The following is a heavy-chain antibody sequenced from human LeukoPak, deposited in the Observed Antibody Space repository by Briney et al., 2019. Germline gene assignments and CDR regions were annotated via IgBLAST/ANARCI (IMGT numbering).Heavy chain of an antibody. CDR3: ATLGTFHYGSGFDY. D-gene: IGHD3-10*01. V-gene: IGHV4-30-2*01. J-gene: IGHJ4*02. Sequence: PSETLSLTCAVSGGSISSGGFSWSWIRQPPGKGLEWIGYIYHSGTTYYNPSLKSRVAISVDTSKKQFSQKLSSVTAADTAVYYCATLGTFHYGSGFDYWGQGTLVTVSS. CDR1: GGSISSGGFS. CDR2: IYHSGTT.